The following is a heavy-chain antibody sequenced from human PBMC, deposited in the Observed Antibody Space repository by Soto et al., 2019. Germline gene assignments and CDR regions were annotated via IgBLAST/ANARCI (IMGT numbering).Heavy chain of an antibody. CDR1: GFPFSDYY. D-gene: IGHD3-22*01. CDR3: ARRRSSGYYNY. V-gene: IGHV3-11*05. J-gene: IGHJ4*02. Sequence: QVQLVESGGVLVKPGGSLRLSCAASGFPFSDYYMSWIRQAPGKGLEWVSSIGSSSSYKNYADSVKGRFTISRDNTKNTLYLKMNSLRAEDAAVYYCARRRSSGYYNYLGQGTLVTVSA. CDR2: IGSSSSYK.